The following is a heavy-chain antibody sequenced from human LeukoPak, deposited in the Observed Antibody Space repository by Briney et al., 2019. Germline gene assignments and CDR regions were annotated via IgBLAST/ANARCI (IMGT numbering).Heavy chain of an antibody. CDR2: IYNSGST. D-gene: IGHD2-15*01. J-gene: IGHJ3*02. V-gene: IGHV4-59*01. CDR3: AREEYCSGGSCYRVRAFSI. CDR1: GGSISSYL. Sequence: SETLSLTCSVSGGSISSYLWNWIRQPPGKGLEWIGNIYNSGSTYYNPSLKSRVTMSVDPSKNQFSLKLNSVTAADTAVYYCAREEYCSGGSCYRVRAFSIWGQGTMVTVSS.